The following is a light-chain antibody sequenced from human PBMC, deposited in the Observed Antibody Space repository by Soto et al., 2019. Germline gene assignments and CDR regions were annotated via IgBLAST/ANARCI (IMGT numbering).Light chain of an antibody. CDR3: QQRSKWPPYT. CDR1: QSVSSY. J-gene: IGKJ2*01. Sequence: EIVLTQSPATLSFSPGEIATLSCRASQSVSSYLAWYQQKPCQSPSLLIYDASNRATGIPARFSGSGSGTDFNLNISSLEPEDFAGYYCQQRSKWPPYTFGQGTKLEIK. CDR2: DAS. V-gene: IGKV3-11*01.